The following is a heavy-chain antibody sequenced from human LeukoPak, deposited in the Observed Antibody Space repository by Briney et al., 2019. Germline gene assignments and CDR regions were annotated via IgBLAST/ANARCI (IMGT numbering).Heavy chain of an antibody. CDR2: MIPIFSTA. J-gene: IGHJ5*02. CDR1: GGTFSSYA. D-gene: IGHD3-3*01. V-gene: IGHV1-69*05. Sequence: SVKVSCKASGGTFSSYAISWVRQAPGQGLEWMGRMIPIFSTANYAQKFQGRVTITTDESTSTAYMELSSLRSEDTAVYYCARDWGLAYDFWSGYYKGNWFDPWGQGTLVTVSS. CDR3: ARDWGLAYDFWSGYYKGNWFDP.